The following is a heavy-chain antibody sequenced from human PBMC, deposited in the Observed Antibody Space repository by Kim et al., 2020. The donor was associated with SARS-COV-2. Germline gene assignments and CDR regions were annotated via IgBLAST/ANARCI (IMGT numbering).Heavy chain of an antibody. J-gene: IGHJ4*02. CDR3: TNPEVGGFYF. CDR1: GFTLSSYG. Sequence: GGSLRLSCAASGFTLSSYGIHWVRQAPGKGLEWVAAMSYERNHEYYADSVKGRFTVSRDNSKNTQYFQMNSLRAEDTAVYYCTNPEVGGFYFWGQGTLVT. CDR2: MSYERNHE. V-gene: IGHV3-30*18. D-gene: IGHD6-19*01.